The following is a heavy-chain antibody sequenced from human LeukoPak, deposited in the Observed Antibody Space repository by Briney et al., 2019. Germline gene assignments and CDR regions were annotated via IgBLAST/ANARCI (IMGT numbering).Heavy chain of an antibody. D-gene: IGHD2-2*01. CDR2: MNPNSGNT. Sequence: ASVKVSCKASGYTFTSHDINWVRQATGQGLEWMGWMNPNSGNTGYAQKFQGRVTITRNTSISTAYMELSSLRSEDTAVYYCARVGSSTSYYYYMDVWGKGTTVTVSS. J-gene: IGHJ6*03. CDR3: ARVGSSTSYYYYMDV. CDR1: GYTFTSHD. V-gene: IGHV1-8*03.